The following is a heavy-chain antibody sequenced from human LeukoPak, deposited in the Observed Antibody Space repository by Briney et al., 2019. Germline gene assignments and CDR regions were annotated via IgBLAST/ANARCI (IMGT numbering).Heavy chain of an antibody. CDR3: ARGQTRTRDWFDP. J-gene: IGHJ5*02. CDR1: GFTFSSYS. V-gene: IGHV3-21*01. D-gene: IGHD1/OR15-1a*01. Sequence: GRSLRLSCAASGFTFSSYSMNWVRQAPGKGLEWVSSISSSSSYIYYADSVKGRFTISRDNSQNTLYLQMNSLRAEDTAVYYCARGQTRTRDWFDPWGQGTLVTVSS. CDR2: ISSSSSYI.